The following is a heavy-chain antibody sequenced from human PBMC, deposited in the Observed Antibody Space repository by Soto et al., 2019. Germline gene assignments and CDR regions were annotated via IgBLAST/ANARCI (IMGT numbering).Heavy chain of an antibody. Sequence: SVKVSCKASGGTFSSYAISWVRQAPGQGLEWMGGIIPIFGTANYAQKFQGRVTITADESTSTAYMELSSLGSEDTAVYYCARAAIGPAAYAAYYYYGMDVWGQGTTVTVSS. D-gene: IGHD2-2*01. CDR3: ARAAIGPAAYAAYYYYGMDV. V-gene: IGHV1-69*13. J-gene: IGHJ6*02. CDR2: IIPIFGTA. CDR1: GGTFSSYA.